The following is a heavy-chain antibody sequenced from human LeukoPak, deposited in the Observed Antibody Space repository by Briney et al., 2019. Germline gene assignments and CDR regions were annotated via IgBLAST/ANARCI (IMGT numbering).Heavy chain of an antibody. Sequence: PGGSLRLSCAASGITLSSHWMSWVRQAPGKGLEWVANIKQDGSEKYYVDSVKGRFTISRDNAKSSLYLQMKSLRAEDTAVYYCARGTLRFFARWGQGTLVTVSS. CDR3: ARGTLRFFAR. CDR1: GITLSSHW. V-gene: IGHV3-7*04. CDR2: IKQDGSEK. J-gene: IGHJ5*02. D-gene: IGHD3-16*01.